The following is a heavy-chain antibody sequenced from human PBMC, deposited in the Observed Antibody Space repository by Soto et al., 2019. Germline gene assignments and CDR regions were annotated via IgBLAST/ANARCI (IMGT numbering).Heavy chain of an antibody. Sequence: KPSETLSLTCTVSGGSISGPFWWNWVRKPPGKGLEWIGEIYHSGTTNYNPSLKSRLTISVDKSKNQFSLTLRSVTAADTALYYCARDIVGVTDYWGQGALVTVSS. CDR1: GGSISGPFW. CDR2: IYHSGTT. D-gene: IGHD2-21*02. V-gene: IGHV4-4*02. J-gene: IGHJ4*02. CDR3: ARDIVGVTDY.